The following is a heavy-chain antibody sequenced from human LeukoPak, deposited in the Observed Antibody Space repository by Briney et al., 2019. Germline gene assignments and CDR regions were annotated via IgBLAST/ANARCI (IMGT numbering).Heavy chain of an antibody. Sequence: SETLSLTCTVSGGSISSYYWSWIRQPPGKGLEWIGYIYYSGSTYYNPSLKSRVTISVDTSKNQFSLKLSSVTAADTAVYYCARQSGYNWNEYWGQGTLVTVSS. V-gene: IGHV4-59*08. CDR2: IYYSGST. CDR3: ARQSGYNWNEY. CDR1: GGSISSYY. J-gene: IGHJ4*02. D-gene: IGHD1-20*01.